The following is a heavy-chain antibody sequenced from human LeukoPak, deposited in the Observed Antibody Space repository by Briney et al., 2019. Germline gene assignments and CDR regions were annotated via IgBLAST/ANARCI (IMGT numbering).Heavy chain of an antibody. J-gene: IGHJ4*02. Sequence: PSETLSLTCTVSGGSISDYYWTWIRQSPGTGLEWIGYMDYSGSTAYNPSLKSRVTISVDTSKNQFSLKLSSVTAADTAVYYCARVAGSGSWGGYLYWGQGTLVTVSS. CDR1: GGSISDYY. D-gene: IGHD3-10*01. CDR3: ARVAGSGSWGGYLY. V-gene: IGHV4-59*01. CDR2: MDYSGST.